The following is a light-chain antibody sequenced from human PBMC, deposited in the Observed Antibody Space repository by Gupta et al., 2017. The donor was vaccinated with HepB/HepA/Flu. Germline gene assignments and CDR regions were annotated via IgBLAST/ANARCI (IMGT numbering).Light chain of an antibody. CDR3: QQSYSTPLT. CDR2: AAS. CDR1: QSISSY. Sequence: DIQMTQSPSSLSASVGDRVTITHRASQSISSYLNWYQQKPGKAPKLLIYAASSLQSGVPSRFSGSGSGTDFTLTISSLQPEDFATYYCQQSYSTPLTCGQGTRLEMK. J-gene: IGKJ5*01. V-gene: IGKV1-39*01.